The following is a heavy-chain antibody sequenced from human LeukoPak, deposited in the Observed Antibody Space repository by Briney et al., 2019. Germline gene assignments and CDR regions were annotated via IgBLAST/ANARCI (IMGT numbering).Heavy chain of an antibody. D-gene: IGHD5-24*01. CDR1: GFTFSTYW. CDR2: IKQDGSEK. J-gene: IGHJ6*02. V-gene: IGHV3-7*01. CDR3: AREGYTFRGMDV. Sequence: GGSLRLSCAASGFTFSTYWMSWVRQAPGKGLEWVANIKQDGSEKYYVDSVKGRFTISRDNAKNTLLLQMNSLRGEDTAVYYCAREGYTFRGMDVWGQGTTVTVSS.